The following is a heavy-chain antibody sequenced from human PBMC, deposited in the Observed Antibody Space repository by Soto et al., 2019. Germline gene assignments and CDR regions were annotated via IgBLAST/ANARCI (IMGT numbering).Heavy chain of an antibody. D-gene: IGHD3-22*01. Sequence: GGSLRLSCAASEFTFSNYARSWVRQAPGKGLEWVSAISYGGGTTYYADSVKGRFTISRDNSKNTLYLQMNSLRAEDTAVYYYAKNPGYYYDSTGYHFDYWGQGTLVTVSS. CDR3: AKNPGYYYDSTGYHFDY. CDR2: ISYGGGTT. V-gene: IGHV3-23*01. J-gene: IGHJ4*02. CDR1: EFTFSNYA.